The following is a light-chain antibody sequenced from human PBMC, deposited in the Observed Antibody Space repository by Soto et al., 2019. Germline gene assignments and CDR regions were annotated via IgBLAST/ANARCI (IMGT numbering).Light chain of an antibody. CDR1: QSVSSY. J-gene: IGKJ3*01. V-gene: IGKV3-11*01. CDR2: DAS. CDR3: QQRSNWPPFT. Sequence: EIVLTQSPATLSVSPGERATLSCRASQSVSSYFAWYQQKPGQAPRLLIYDASNRATGIQARFSGGGSGTDFTLTISSLAPEDFAVYYCQQRSNWPPFTFGPGTKVDIK.